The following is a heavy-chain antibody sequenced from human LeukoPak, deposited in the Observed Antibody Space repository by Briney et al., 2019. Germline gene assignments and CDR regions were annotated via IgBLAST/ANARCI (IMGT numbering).Heavy chain of an antibody. CDR1: GFTFSSYE. CDR3: AELGITMIGGV. D-gene: IGHD3-10*02. Sequence: GGSLRLSCAASGFTFSSYETNWVRQAPGKGLEWVSYISSSGSTIYYADSVKGRFTISRDNAKNSLYPQMNSLRAEDTAVYYCAELGITMIGGVWGKGTTVTISS. J-gene: IGHJ6*04. V-gene: IGHV3-48*03. CDR2: ISSSGSTI.